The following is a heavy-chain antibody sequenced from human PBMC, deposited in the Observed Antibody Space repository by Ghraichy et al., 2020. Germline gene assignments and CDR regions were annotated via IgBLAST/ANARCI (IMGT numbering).Heavy chain of an antibody. CDR3: AREVLGVVIIDAWFDP. V-gene: IGHV4-59*01. D-gene: IGHD3-3*01. Sequence: SETLSLTCTVSGGSISSYYWSWIRQPPGKGLEWIGYIYYSGSTNYNPSLKSRVTISVDTSKNQFSLKLSSVTAADTAVYYCAREVLGVVIIDAWFDPWGQGTLVTVSS. CDR2: IYYSGST. CDR1: GGSISSYY. J-gene: IGHJ5*02.